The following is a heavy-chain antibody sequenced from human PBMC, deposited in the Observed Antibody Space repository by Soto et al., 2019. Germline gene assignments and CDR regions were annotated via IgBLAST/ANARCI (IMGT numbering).Heavy chain of an antibody. J-gene: IGHJ4*02. CDR2: LLSDGYTK. CDR3: FKGRGATTEATTREIV. CDR1: GFTFGGSG. V-gene: IGHV3-30*18. D-gene: IGHD2-15*01. Sequence: GGSLRLSCAASGFTFGGSGMHWVRQAPGRGLEWVAVLLSDGYTKLYAASVEGRFTISRDASKNTLFLQMNSLRADDTAIYYCFKGRGATTEATTREIVWGQGTQVTVSS.